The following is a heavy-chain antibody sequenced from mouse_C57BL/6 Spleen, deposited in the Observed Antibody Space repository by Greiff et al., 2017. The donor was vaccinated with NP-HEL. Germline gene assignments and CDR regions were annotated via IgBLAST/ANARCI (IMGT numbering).Heavy chain of an antibody. CDR3: ARRSHYGSSLFFDY. D-gene: IGHD1-1*01. CDR2: IDPSDSET. V-gene: IGHV1-52*01. Sequence: QVQLKQPGAELVRPGSSVKLSCKASGYTFTSYWMHWVKQRPIQGLEWIGNIDPSDSETHYNQKFKDKATLTVDKSSSTAYMQLSSLTSEDSAVYYSARRSHYGSSLFFDYWGQGTTLTVSS. J-gene: IGHJ2*01. CDR1: GYTFTSYW.